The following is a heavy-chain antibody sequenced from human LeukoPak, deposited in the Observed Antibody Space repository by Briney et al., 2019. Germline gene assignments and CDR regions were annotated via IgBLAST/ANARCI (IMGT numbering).Heavy chain of an antibody. V-gene: IGHV3-30*02. D-gene: IGHD3-22*01. CDR2: IRYDGSNK. CDR1: GFTFSSYG. J-gene: IGHJ4*02. Sequence: GGSLRLSCAASGFTFSSYGMHWVRQAPGKGLEWVAFIRYDGSNKYYADSVKGRFTISRDNSKNTLYLQMNSLRAEDTAVYYCAKVTDRYYYDSSSWGQGTLVTVSS. CDR3: AKVTDRYYYDSSS.